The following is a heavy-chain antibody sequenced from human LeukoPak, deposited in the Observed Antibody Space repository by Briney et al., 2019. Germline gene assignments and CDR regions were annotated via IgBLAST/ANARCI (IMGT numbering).Heavy chain of an antibody. V-gene: IGHV3-7*01. CDR3: ARSGPIDY. D-gene: IGHD3-3*01. Sequence: GGSLRLSCAASGFTFSSYWMTWVRQALGKGLEWVANIKHDGSEKYYVDSVKGRFTISRDNAKSALYLQMNSLRAEDTAVYYCARSGPIDYWDQGTLVTVSS. J-gene: IGHJ4*02. CDR1: GFTFSSYW. CDR2: IKHDGSEK.